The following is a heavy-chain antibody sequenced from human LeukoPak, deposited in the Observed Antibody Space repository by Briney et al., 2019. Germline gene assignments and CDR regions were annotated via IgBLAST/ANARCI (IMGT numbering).Heavy chain of an antibody. J-gene: IGHJ4*02. V-gene: IGHV3-43*02. CDR3: ARDPNSWTPNY. CDR1: GFTFDDYA. CDR2: ISGDGGST. D-gene: IGHD6-13*01. Sequence: GGSLRLSCAASGFTFDDYAMHWVRQAPGKCLEWVSLISGDGGSTYYADSVKGRFTISRDNSKDTLHLQMNSLRAEDTAVYYCARDPNSWTPNYWGQGTLVTVSS.